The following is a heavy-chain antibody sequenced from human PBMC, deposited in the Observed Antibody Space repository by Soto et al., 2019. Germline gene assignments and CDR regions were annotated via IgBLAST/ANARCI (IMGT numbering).Heavy chain of an antibody. Sequence: SVKVSCKASGYTFTGYYMHWVRQAPGQGLEWMGWINPNSGGTNYAQKFQGWVTITRDTSISTAYMELSRLRSDDTAVYYCARDMGPAYCGVDCYSGGYYGMDVWGQGTTVTVSS. CDR1: GYTFTGYY. J-gene: IGHJ6*02. D-gene: IGHD2-21*02. CDR3: ARDMGPAYCGVDCYSGGYYGMDV. V-gene: IGHV1-2*04. CDR2: INPNSGGT.